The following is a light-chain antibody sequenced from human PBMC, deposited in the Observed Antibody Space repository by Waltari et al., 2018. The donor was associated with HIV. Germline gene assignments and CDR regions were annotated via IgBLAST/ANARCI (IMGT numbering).Light chain of an antibody. Sequence: QLALTQSPSASPSLGASVKLTCSLSCGHSTYAIACHQQQPAKGPRSLMKVNSVGSHNKRDEIPDRFAVSSSGAERYLTISSLQYEDEADYYCQTWGAGIQVFGGGTKLTGL. J-gene: IGLJ2*01. CDR1: CGHSTYA. CDR2: VNSVGSH. CDR3: QTWGAGIQV. V-gene: IGLV4-69*01.